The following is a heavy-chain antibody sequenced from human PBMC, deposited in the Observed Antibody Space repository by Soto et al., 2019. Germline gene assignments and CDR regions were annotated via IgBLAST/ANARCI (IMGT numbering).Heavy chain of an antibody. Sequence: PSETLSLTCVVSGGSITSGYYSWGWIRQPPGKTLEWIGYTYHSGGTYYNPSLQSRVTMSVDGSKNQFSLKLTSVTAADTAVYFCARGDGYGNYVWFDPWGQGTLVTVSS. CDR1: GGSITSGYYS. V-gene: IGHV4-30-2*01. CDR3: ARGDGYGNYVWFDP. CDR2: TYHSGGT. D-gene: IGHD4-17*01. J-gene: IGHJ5*02.